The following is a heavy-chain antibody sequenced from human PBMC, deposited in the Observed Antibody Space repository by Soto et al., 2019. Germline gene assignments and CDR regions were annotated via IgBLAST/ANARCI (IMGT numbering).Heavy chain of an antibody. V-gene: IGHV1-69*02. CDR1: GGTFSSYT. J-gene: IGHJ3*02. Sequence: QVQLVQSGAEVKQPGSSVKVSCTASGGTFSSYTISWVRQAPGQGLEWMGRIIPILGIANYAQKFQGRVTITADKSTSTAYMELSSLRSEDTAVYYCARPYGSGSYAFDIWGQGTMVTVSS. D-gene: IGHD3-10*01. CDR2: IIPILGIA. CDR3: ARPYGSGSYAFDI.